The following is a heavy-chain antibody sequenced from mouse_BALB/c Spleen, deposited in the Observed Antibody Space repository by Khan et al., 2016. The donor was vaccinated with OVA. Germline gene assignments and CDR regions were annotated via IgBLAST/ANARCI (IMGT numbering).Heavy chain of an antibody. J-gene: IGHJ3*01. Sequence: VQLKQSGPVLARPGASVKMSCKASGYSFTSYLIHWVKQRPGQGLEWIGDIYPGNGDTTYNQKFKDQVNLTTGTSANTAYMELSSLTNEDTAVYYDARGGCSCFAYWGQGTLVTVSA. CDR3: ARGGCSCFAY. CDR2: IYPGNGDT. V-gene: IGHV1-5*01. D-gene: IGHD3-3*01. CDR1: GYSFTSYL.